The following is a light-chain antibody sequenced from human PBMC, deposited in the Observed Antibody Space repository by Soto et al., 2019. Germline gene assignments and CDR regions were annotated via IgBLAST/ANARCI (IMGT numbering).Light chain of an antibody. CDR2: DVT. CDR3: SSYTASDTL. CDR1: ISDVGAYNY. Sequence: QSALTQPASVSASPGQSVTISCTGTISDVGAYNYVSWYQHHPGKAPKLLIFDVTNRPSGVSNRFSGSKSGNTASLTISGLQPEDEAIYYCSSYTASDTLFGGGTKLTVL. J-gene: IGLJ2*01. V-gene: IGLV2-14*03.